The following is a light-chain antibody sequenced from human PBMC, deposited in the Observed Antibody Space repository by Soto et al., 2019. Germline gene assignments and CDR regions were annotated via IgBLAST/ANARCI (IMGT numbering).Light chain of an antibody. J-gene: IGKJ2*01. V-gene: IGKV1-5*01. CDR2: DAS. CDR1: QSISSW. CDR3: QQYNNYPYT. Sequence: DIQMTQSPSTLSASVGDRVTITCRAGQSISSWLAWYQQKPGKAPKLLIYDASTLESGVPSRFSGSGSGTEFTLTFSSLQPDDFATYYCQQYNNYPYTFGQGTKLEIK.